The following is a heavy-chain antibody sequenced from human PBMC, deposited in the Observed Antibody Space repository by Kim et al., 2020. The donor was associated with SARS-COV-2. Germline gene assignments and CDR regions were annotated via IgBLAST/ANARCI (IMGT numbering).Heavy chain of an antibody. V-gene: IGHV3-23*01. CDR2: ITRGGDT. CDR1: GLTLRSYA. J-gene: IGHJ4*02. D-gene: IGHD6-19*01. Sequence: GGSLRLFCAASGLTLRSYAMNWVRQGPGKGLEWVSSITRGGDTYYAASVKGRFTISRENFKDTLRLQLNSLRAEDTGNDYCVPCVTLADRSGWCTFFDHWGQGTLVTVS. CDR3: VPCVTLADRSGWCTFFDH.